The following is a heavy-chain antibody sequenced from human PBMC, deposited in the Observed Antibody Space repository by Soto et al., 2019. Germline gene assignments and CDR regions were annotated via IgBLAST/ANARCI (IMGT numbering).Heavy chain of an antibody. CDR2: IIPLFGTT. J-gene: IGHJ5*01. Sequence: QVQLVQSGAEVQKPGSSLKVSCKTSGVTFSTSGISWVRQGPGQGLEWMGGIIPLFGTTKYARKIQGRVSMTAEESATTAYMELSGLRSDDTAGYYCARVYPSICGGGNCYRLDRFFDSWGQGSLVVVSS. V-gene: IGHV1-69*01. CDR3: ARVYPSICGGGNCYRLDRFFDS. CDR1: GVTFSTSG. D-gene: IGHD2-21*01.